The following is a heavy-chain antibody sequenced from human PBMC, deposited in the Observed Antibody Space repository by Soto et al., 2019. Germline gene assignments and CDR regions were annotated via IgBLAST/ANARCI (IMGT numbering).Heavy chain of an antibody. CDR2: INAYNGHT. CDR3: ATVPLYYDYVWGSYRYASMVY. D-gene: IGHD3-16*02. CDR1: GYTFNNYG. J-gene: IGHJ4*02. V-gene: IGHV1-18*01. Sequence: GASVKVSCKASGYTFNNYGITWVRQAPGQGLEWMGWINAYNGHTNYAQKFQDRVAMTTDTSTRTVYMELRSLRSDDTAVYYCATVPLYYDYVWGSYRYASMVYWGQGTLVTVSS.